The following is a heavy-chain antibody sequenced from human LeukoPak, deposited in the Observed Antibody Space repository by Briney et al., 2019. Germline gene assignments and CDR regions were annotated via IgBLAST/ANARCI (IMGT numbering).Heavy chain of an antibody. Sequence: GGSLRLSCVASGFTFSNYAMSWVRQAPGKGLVLVSGIWGTDDKTVYGDAVKGRFTISRDNSKNTLYLQMNSLRADDTAVYYCAKTQGYYDAWGQGALVTVSS. V-gene: IGHV3-23*01. J-gene: IGHJ5*02. CDR3: AKTQGYYDA. D-gene: IGHD2-15*01. CDR1: GFTFSNYA. CDR2: IWGTDDKT.